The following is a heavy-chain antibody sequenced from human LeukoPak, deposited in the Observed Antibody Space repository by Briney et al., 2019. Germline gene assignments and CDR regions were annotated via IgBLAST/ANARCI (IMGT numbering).Heavy chain of an antibody. CDR1: GYIFTNYG. V-gene: IGHV1-8*02. CDR2: MNPNSGNT. Sequence: ASVKVSCKASGYIFTNYGVTWLRQAPGQGPEWMGWMNPNSGNTGYAQKFQGRVTMTRNTSISTAYMELSSLRSEDTAVYYCARLVGATDFDYWGQGTLVTVSS. D-gene: IGHD1-26*01. J-gene: IGHJ4*02. CDR3: ARLVGATDFDY.